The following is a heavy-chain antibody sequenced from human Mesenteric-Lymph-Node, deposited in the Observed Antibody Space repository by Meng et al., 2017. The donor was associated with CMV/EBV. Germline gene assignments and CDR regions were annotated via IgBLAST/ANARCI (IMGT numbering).Heavy chain of an antibody. CDR3: AKDTMIVVVITTHFDY. CDR2: ISGGGGGT. CDR1: GFTFTTYN. V-gene: IGHV3-23*01. D-gene: IGHD3-22*01. Sequence: GGSLRLSCAASGFTFTTYNMNWVRQAPGKGLEWVSAISGGGGGTYYADSVKGRFTISRDNSKNTLYLQMNSLRAEDTAVYYCAKDTMIVVVITTHFDYWGQGTLVTVSS. J-gene: IGHJ4*02.